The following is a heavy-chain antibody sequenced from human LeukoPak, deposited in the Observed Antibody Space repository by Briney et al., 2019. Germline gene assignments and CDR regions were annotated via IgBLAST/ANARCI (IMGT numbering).Heavy chain of an antibody. CDR3: AKDLRWELPLDY. CDR1: GFTFSSYG. J-gene: IGHJ4*02. CDR2: IRYDGSNK. V-gene: IGHV3-30*02. D-gene: IGHD1-26*01. Sequence: GGSLRLSCAASGFTFSSYGMHWVRQAPGKGLEWVAFIRYDGSNKYYADSVKGRFTISRDNSKNTLYLQMNSLRAEDTAVYYCAKDLRWELPLDYWGQGTLVTVSS.